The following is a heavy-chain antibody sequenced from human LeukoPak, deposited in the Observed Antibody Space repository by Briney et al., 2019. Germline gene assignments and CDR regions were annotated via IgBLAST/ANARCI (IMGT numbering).Heavy chain of an antibody. J-gene: IGHJ4*02. CDR1: GYTFTGYY. Sequence: GASVKVSCKASGYTFTGYYMHWWRRPPGKGLEWMGWINPNSGGTNYAQKFQGRVTMTRDTSISTAYMELSRLRSDDTAVYYCARDQSSGLWGQGTLVTVSS. CDR3: ARDQSSGL. V-gene: IGHV1-2*02. CDR2: INPNSGGT. D-gene: IGHD6-19*01.